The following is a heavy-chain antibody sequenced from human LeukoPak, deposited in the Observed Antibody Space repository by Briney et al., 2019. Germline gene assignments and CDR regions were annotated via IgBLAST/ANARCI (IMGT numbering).Heavy chain of an antibody. CDR3: VRPNYYGLGRQNFDY. J-gene: IGHJ4*02. CDR1: GFTVSSNY. CDR2: IYSGGST. V-gene: IGHV3-66*04. D-gene: IGHD3-10*01. Sequence: GGSLRLSCAASGFTVSSNYMNWVRQAPGKGLEWVSVIYSGGSTYYADSVKGRFTISRDNSKNTLYLQMNSLRAEDTAVYYCVRPNYYGLGRQNFDYWGQGTLVTVSS.